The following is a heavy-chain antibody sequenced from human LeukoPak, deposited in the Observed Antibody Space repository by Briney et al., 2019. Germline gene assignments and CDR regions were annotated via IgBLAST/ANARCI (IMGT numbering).Heavy chain of an antibody. Sequence: GGSLRLSCAASGFTFSSYEMNWVRQAPGKGLEWVSYISSSGSTIYYADSVKGRFTISRGNAKNSLYLQMNSLRAEDTAVYYCARERIAAAYYFDYWGQGTLVTVSS. D-gene: IGHD6-13*01. CDR1: GFTFSSYE. CDR2: ISSSGSTI. V-gene: IGHV3-48*03. J-gene: IGHJ4*02. CDR3: ARERIAAAYYFDY.